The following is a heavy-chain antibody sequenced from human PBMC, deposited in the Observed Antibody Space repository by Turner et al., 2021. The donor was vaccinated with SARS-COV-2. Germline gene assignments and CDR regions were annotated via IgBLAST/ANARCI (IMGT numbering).Heavy chain of an antibody. Sequence: EVQLMESGGGPVKPGGSLRLSCVGSGLTFSNVWMTWVRQAPGKGLEWVARIKSKTDGGTTDYAAPVKGRFTISRDDSKNTLYLQMNSLKTEDTAVYYCTTHSAPDYWGQGTLVTVSS. CDR1: GLTFSNVW. J-gene: IGHJ4*02. CDR3: TTHSAPDY. V-gene: IGHV3-15*01. CDR2: IKSKTDGGTT. D-gene: IGHD6-13*01.